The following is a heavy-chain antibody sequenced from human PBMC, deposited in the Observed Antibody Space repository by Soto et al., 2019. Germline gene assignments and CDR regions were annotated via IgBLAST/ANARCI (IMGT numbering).Heavy chain of an antibody. D-gene: IGHD3-16*01. Sequence: SETLSLTCTVSGGSLSSLFWSWIRQPPGKGLEWIGYIYYTGTTNYNPSLKSRVTFSVDTSKNQFSLNLRSVTAADTAVYYCARFGLFSLDVWGKGTTVTVSS. CDR3: ARFGLFSLDV. CDR2: IYYTGTT. V-gene: IGHV4-59*08. J-gene: IGHJ6*04. CDR1: GGSLSSLF.